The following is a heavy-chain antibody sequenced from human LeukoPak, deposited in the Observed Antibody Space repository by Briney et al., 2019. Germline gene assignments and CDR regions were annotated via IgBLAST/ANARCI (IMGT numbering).Heavy chain of an antibody. D-gene: IGHD5-18*01. J-gene: IGHJ5*02. V-gene: IGHV2-5*02. Sequence: ESGPTLAKPTQTLTLTCTFSGFSLTTSGVAVGWIRQPPGKALEWIGLIYWDDDKRYSPSLKSRVTFTKDTSKNQVVLTMTNMEPVDTATYYCAYLEYSYGYRWFDPWGQGTLVTVSS. CDR2: IYWDDDK. CDR1: GFSLTTSGVA. CDR3: AYLEYSYGYRWFDP.